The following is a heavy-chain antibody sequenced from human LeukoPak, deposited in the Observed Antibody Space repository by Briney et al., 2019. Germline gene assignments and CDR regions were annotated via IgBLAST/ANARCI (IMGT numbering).Heavy chain of an antibody. CDR3: ARDGEQWLDAFDI. D-gene: IGHD6-19*01. CDR1: GFTFSSYS. Sequence: GGSLRLSCAASGFTFSSYSMTWVRQAPGKGLEWVSSISSSSSYIYYADSVKGRFTISRDSAKNSLYLQMNSLRAEDTAVYYCARDGEQWLDAFDIWGQGTMVTVSS. V-gene: IGHV3-21*01. J-gene: IGHJ3*02. CDR2: ISSSSSYI.